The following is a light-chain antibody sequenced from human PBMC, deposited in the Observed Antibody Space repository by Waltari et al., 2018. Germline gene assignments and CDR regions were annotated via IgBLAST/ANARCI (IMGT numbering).Light chain of an antibody. CDR3: CSYASGSTII. CDR2: EGT. Sequence: QSALTQPVSVSGSPGQSITISCTGTSSDVGSYNLVSWFQRHPGKAPELLIYEGTKRPSGVANRFSGSKAGNTASLTISGLQAEDEADYYCCSYASGSTIIFGGGTKLTVL. V-gene: IGLV2-23*01. CDR1: SSDVGSYNL. J-gene: IGLJ2*01.